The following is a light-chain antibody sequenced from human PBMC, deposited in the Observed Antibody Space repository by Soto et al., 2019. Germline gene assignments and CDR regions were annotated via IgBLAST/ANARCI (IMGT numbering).Light chain of an antibody. Sequence: DIQMTQSPSTLSGSVGDRVTITCRASQTISSWLAWYQQKPGKAPKLLIYKASTLKSGVPSRFSGSGSGTEFTLTISSLQPHDFATYYFQHYNSYSQALGQGTKV. CDR2: KAS. J-gene: IGKJ1*01. CDR1: QTISSW. V-gene: IGKV1-5*03. CDR3: QHYNSYSQA.